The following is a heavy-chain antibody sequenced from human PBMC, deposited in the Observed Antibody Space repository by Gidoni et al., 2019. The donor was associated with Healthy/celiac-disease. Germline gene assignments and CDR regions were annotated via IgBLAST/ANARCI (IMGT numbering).Heavy chain of an antibody. J-gene: IGHJ3*02. CDR3: ARVPIVVGDDAFDI. Sequence: QVQLVQSGAEVKKPGASVKVPCKASGYTFTSYGISWVRQAPGQGLEWMGWNSAYNGNTNYAQKLQGRVTMTTETSTSTAYMELRSLRSDDTAVYYCARVPIVVGDDAFDIWGQGTMVTVSS. CDR2: NSAYNGNT. D-gene: IGHD3-22*01. CDR1: GYTFTSYG. V-gene: IGHV1-18*04.